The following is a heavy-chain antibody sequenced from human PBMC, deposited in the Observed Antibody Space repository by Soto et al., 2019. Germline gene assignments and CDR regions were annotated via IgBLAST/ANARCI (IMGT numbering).Heavy chain of an antibody. J-gene: IGHJ4*02. CDR2: IIPILGIA. Sequence: QVQLVQSGAEVKKPGSSVKVSCKASGGTFSSYTISWVRQAPGQGLEWMGRIIPILGIANSAQKFQGRVTITADKSTSTAYMELSSLRSEDTAVYYCARQEGRRYYFDYWGQGTLVTVSS. CDR1: GGTFSSYT. V-gene: IGHV1-69*02. CDR3: ARQEGRRYYFDY.